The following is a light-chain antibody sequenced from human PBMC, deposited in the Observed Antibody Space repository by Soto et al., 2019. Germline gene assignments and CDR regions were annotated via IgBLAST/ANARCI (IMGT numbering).Light chain of an antibody. CDR3: SSYTSSSKGV. CDR1: SSDVGGYNY. CDR2: EVS. J-gene: IGLJ1*01. V-gene: IGLV2-14*01. Sequence: ALTQPASVSGSPGQSITISCTGTSSDVGGYNYVSWYQQHPGKAPKLMIYEVSNRPSGVSNRFSGSKSGNTASLTISGLQAEDEADYYCSSYTSSSKGVFGTGTKLTVL.